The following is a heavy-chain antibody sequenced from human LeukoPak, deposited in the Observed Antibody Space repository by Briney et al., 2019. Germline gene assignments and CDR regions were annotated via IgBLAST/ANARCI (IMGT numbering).Heavy chain of an antibody. CDR2: INPSGGST. D-gene: IGHD6-13*01. CDR1: GYTFTSYY. CDR3: ARGGYSSSWYPASTDY. Sequence: ASVKVSCKASGYTFTSYYMHWVRQAPGQGLEWMAIINPSGGSTSYAQKFQGRVTMTRDTSTSTVYMELSSLRSEDTAVYYCARGGYSSSWYPASTDYWGQGTLVTVSS. V-gene: IGHV1-46*03. J-gene: IGHJ4*02.